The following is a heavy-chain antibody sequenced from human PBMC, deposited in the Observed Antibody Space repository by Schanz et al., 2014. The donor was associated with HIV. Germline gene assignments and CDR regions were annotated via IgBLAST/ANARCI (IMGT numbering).Heavy chain of an antibody. D-gene: IGHD1-26*01. CDR1: GFTFSTYA. CDR2: ISISGHST. J-gene: IGHJ4*02. CDR3: AKNGITDYFDY. V-gene: IGHV3-23*04. Sequence: EVQLVESGGGLVKPGGSLRLSCAASGFTFSTYAMHWVRQAPGKGLEWVSGISISGHSTYYADSVKGRFTISRDNSKNTVYLQMNSLRAEDTAIYYCAKNGITDYFDYWGQGSLVTVSS.